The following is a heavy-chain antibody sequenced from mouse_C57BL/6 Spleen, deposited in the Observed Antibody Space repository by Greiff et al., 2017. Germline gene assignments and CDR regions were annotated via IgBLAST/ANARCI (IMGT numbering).Heavy chain of an antibody. J-gene: IGHJ2*01. Sequence: QVQLQQPGAELVMPGASVKLSCKASGYTFTSYWMHWVKQRPGQGLEWIGEIDPSDSYTNYNQKFKGKSTLTVDKSSSTAYMQLSSLTSEDSAVXYCARGGYYGSSGDYWGQGTTLTVSS. CDR2: IDPSDSYT. D-gene: IGHD1-1*01. CDR3: ARGGYYGSSGDY. V-gene: IGHV1-69*01. CDR1: GYTFTSYW.